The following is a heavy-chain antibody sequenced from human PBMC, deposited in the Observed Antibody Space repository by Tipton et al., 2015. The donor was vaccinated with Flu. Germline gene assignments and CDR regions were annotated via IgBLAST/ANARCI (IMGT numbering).Heavy chain of an antibody. J-gene: IGHJ6*02. Sequence: SLRLSCAASGFTFSSYSMNWVRQAPGKGLEWVSSISSSSSYIYYADSVKGRFTISRDNAKNSLYLQMNSLRAEDTAVYYCARDKRRDFWSGYDYYGMDVWGQGTTVTVSS. V-gene: IGHV3-21*01. D-gene: IGHD3-3*01. CDR3: ARDKRRDFWSGYDYYGMDV. CDR1: GFTFSSYS. CDR2: ISSSSSYI.